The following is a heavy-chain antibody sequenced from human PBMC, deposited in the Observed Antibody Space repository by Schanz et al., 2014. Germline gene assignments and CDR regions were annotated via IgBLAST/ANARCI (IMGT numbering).Heavy chain of an antibody. CDR1: GFTFSRYG. V-gene: IGHV3-48*01. J-gene: IGHJ6*04. Sequence: EVQLLESGGGLVRPGGSLRLSCAASGFTFSRYGMHWVRQAPGKGLEWVSFISSSGTSIYYADSVKGRFTISRDNAKNLLYLQMNGLRAEDTAVYFCARDLSSLIQGDVWGKGTTVTVSS. CDR3: ARDLSSLIQGDV. CDR2: ISSSGTSI. D-gene: IGHD2-2*01.